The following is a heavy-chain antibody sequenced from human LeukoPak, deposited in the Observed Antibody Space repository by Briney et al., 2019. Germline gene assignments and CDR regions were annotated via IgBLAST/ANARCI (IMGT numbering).Heavy chain of an antibody. Sequence: GGSLRLSCAASGFTFSSYWMHWVRQAPGKGLVWVSRINSDGSSTSYADSVKGRFTISRDNAKNTLYLQMNSLRAEDTAVYYCARARAHQYDSSGYYQYYYYYMDVWGKGTTVTVSS. CDR2: INSDGSST. V-gene: IGHV3-74*01. CDR3: ARARAHQYDSSGYYQYYYYYMDV. CDR1: GFTFSSYW. D-gene: IGHD3-22*01. J-gene: IGHJ6*03.